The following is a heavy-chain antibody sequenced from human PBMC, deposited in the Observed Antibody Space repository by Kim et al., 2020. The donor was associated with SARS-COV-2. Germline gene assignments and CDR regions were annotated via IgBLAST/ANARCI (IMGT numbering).Heavy chain of an antibody. V-gene: IGHV3-30*02. CDR3: AKLAAAGSDFDY. D-gene: IGHD6-13*01. Sequence: YYADSVKGRFTISRDNSKNTLYLQMNSLRAEDTAVYYCAKLAAAGSDFDYWGQGTLVTVSS. J-gene: IGHJ4*02.